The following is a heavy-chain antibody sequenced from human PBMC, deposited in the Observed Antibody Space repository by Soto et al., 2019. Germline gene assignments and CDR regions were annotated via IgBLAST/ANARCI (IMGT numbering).Heavy chain of an antibody. J-gene: IGHJ4*02. Sequence: QLQLQESGSRLVKPSQTLSLTCAVSGVSITTTGYSWSWIRQPPGKGLEWNAYIYHTGNAYYNSSVKGRVTNSLDRTKNQISLNLSSGTAADPAVYYCAGPFGEARGLDSWGQGTLVTVSS. CDR2: IYHTGNA. CDR1: GVSITTTGYS. D-gene: IGHD3-10*01. V-gene: IGHV4-30-2*01. CDR3: AGPFGEARGLDS.